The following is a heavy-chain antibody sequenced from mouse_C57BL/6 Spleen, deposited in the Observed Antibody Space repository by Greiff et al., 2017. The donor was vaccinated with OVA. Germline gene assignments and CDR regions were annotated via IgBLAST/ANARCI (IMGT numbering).Heavy chain of an antibody. CDR2: IDPSDSYT. D-gene: IGHD3-3*01. V-gene: IGHV1-69*01. CDR1: GYTFTSYW. Sequence: VQLQQPGAELVMPGASVKLSCKASGYTFTSYWMHWVKQRPGQGLEWIGEIDPSDSYTNYNQKFKGKSTLTVDKSSSTAYMQLSSLTSEDSAVYYCARRGDRLGTYFDYWGQGTTLTVSS. J-gene: IGHJ2*01. CDR3: ARRGDRLGTYFDY.